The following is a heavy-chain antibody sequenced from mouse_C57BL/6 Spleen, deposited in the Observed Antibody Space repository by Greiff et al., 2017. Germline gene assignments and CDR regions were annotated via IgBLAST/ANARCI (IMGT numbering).Heavy chain of an antibody. D-gene: IGHD1-1*01. J-gene: IGHJ2*01. CDR2: INPSTGGT. CDR1: GYSFTGYY. V-gene: IGHV1-42*01. CDR3: ARSGYYGSSYLYYFDY. Sequence: EVKLMESGPELVKPGASVKISCKASGYSFTGYYMNWVKQSPEKSLEWIGEINPSTGGTTYNQKFKAKATLTVDKSSSTAYMQLKSLTSEDSAVYYCARSGYYGSSYLYYFDYWGQGTTLTVSS.